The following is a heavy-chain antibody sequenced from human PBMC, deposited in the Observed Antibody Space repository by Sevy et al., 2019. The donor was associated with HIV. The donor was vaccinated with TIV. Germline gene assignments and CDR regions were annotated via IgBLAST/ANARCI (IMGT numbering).Heavy chain of an antibody. CDR1: GFTLNSYW. D-gene: IGHD6-13*01. Sequence: GGSLRLSCVASGFTLNSYWMHWVRQAPGKGLEWVANIKQDGSVKYYVDSVKGRFTISRDNARNLLYLQMNSLRAEDTALYHCVRAIAADGSFWGQGTLVTVSS. V-gene: IGHV3-7*01. CDR3: VRAIAADGSF. CDR2: IKQDGSVK. J-gene: IGHJ4*02.